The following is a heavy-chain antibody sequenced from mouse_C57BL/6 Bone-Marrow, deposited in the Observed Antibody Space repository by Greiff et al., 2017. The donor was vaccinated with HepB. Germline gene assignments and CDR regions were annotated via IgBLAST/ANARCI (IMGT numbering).Heavy chain of an antibody. CDR2: IDPSDSYT. D-gene: IGHD1-1*01. Sequence: QVQLQQPGAELVMPGASVKLSCKASGYTFTSYWMHWVKQRPGQGLEWIGEIDPSDSYTNYNQKFKGKSTVTVDKSSSTAYMQLSSLTSEDSAVYYCARDGSSYKFAYWGQGTLVTVSA. V-gene: IGHV1-69*01. CDR1: GYTFTSYW. CDR3: ARDGSSYKFAY. J-gene: IGHJ3*01.